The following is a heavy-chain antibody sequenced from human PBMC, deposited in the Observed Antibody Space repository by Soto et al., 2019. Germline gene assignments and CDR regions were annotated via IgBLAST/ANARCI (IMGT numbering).Heavy chain of an antibody. J-gene: IGHJ4*02. D-gene: IGHD6-19*01. V-gene: IGHV1-18*01. CDR1: GYMFSNYA. CDR2: INVYNGNT. Sequence: QVQLVQSGGEVKRPGASVKVSCEASGYMFSNYAISWVRQTPGQGLEWMGWINVYNGNTNYAQKFQGRVTMATDTSTNTAYLDLRSLRSDDTAVYFCARDLSSGWFDYWGQGTLVIVSS. CDR3: ARDLSSGWFDY.